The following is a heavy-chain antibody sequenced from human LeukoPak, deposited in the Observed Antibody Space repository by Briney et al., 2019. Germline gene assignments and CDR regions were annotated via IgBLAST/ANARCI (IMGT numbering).Heavy chain of an antibody. V-gene: IGHV4-59*01. D-gene: IGHD3-10*01. CDR1: GGSFSGYY. CDR2: IYYTGST. CDR3: ARPSRSISTAGAFDI. Sequence: SETLSLTCTVSGGSFSGYYWSWIRQPPGKGLEWIGYIYYTGSTNYNPSLKSRVTISVGTSKNQFSLKLSSVTAADTAVYYCARPSRSISTAGAFDIWGQGTMVTVSS. J-gene: IGHJ3*02.